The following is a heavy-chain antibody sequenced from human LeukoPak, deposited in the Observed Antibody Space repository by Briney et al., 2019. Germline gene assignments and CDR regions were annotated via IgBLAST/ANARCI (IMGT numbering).Heavy chain of an antibody. D-gene: IGHD3-10*01. CDR1: GYSISSGYY. CDR2: IYHSGST. J-gene: IGHJ4*02. Sequence: SETLSLTCAVSGYSISSGYYWDWIRQPPGKGLEWIGSIYHSGSTFYPPSLKSRVTISVDTSKNQFSLKLSSVTAADTAVYYCAKRLLLWSPYDYWGQGSLVTVSS. CDR3: AKRLLLWSPYDY. V-gene: IGHV4-38-2*01.